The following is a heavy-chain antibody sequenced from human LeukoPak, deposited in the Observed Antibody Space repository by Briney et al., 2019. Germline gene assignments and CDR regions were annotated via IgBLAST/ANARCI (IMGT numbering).Heavy chain of an antibody. CDR1: GFTFSSYG. CDR2: ISYDGSNK. Sequence: GGSLRLSCAASGFTFSSYGMHWVRQAPGKGLEWVAVISYDGSNKYYADSVKGRFTISRDNSKNTLYLQMNSLRAEDTAVYYCAKGLERMRWLQFSGYWGQGTLVTVSS. J-gene: IGHJ4*02. D-gene: IGHD5-24*01. V-gene: IGHV3-30*18. CDR3: AKGLERMRWLQFSGY.